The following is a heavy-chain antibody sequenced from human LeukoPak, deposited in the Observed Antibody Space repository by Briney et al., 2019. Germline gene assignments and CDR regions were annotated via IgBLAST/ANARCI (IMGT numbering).Heavy chain of an antibody. J-gene: IGHJ4*02. V-gene: IGHV3-30-3*01. Sequence: GGSLRLSCAASGFTFSSYAMHWVRQAPGKGLEWVAVISYDGSNKYYADSVKGRFTISRDNSKNTLYLQMNSLRAEDTAAYYCARDLMYSSGGIDYWGQGTLVTVSS. CDR1: GFTFSSYA. D-gene: IGHD6-19*01. CDR2: ISYDGSNK. CDR3: ARDLMYSSGGIDY.